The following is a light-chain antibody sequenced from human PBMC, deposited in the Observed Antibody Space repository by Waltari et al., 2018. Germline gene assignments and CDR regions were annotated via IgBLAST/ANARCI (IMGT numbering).Light chain of an antibody. CDR2: KAS. CDR3: QQYNSYSLLT. V-gene: IGKV1-5*03. J-gene: IGKJ4*01. Sequence: DIQMTQSPSTLSASVGDRVTITCRASQSISNWLAWYQQKPEKAPKLLIYKASTLESGVPARFSGSGSATEFTLTISSLQPDDFATYYCQQYNSYSLLTFGGGTKVEIK. CDR1: QSISNW.